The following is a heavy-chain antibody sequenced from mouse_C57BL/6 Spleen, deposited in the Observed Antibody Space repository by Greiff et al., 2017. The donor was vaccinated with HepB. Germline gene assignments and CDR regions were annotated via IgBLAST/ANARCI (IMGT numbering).Heavy chain of an antibody. Sequence: EVKLMESEGGLVQPGSSMKLSCTASGFTFSDYYMAWVRQVPEKGLEWVANINYDGSSTYYLDSLKSRFIISRDNAKNILYLQMSSLKSEDTATYYCARRGLDYAMDYWGQGTSVTVSS. J-gene: IGHJ4*01. CDR1: GFTFSDYY. CDR2: INYDGSST. D-gene: IGHD2-2*01. V-gene: IGHV5-16*01. CDR3: ARRGLDYAMDY.